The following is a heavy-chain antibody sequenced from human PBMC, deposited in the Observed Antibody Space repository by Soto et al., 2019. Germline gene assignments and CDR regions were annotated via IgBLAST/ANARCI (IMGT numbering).Heavy chain of an antibody. Sequence: ASVKVSCKASGYTFTSYAMHWVRQAPGQRLEWMGWINAGNGNTKYSQKFQGRVTITRDTSASTAYMELSSLRSEDTAVYYCARERGAIAAAGTLDYWGQGTLVTVSS. CDR2: INAGNGNT. CDR1: GYTFTSYA. J-gene: IGHJ4*02. V-gene: IGHV1-3*01. D-gene: IGHD6-13*01. CDR3: ARERGAIAAAGTLDY.